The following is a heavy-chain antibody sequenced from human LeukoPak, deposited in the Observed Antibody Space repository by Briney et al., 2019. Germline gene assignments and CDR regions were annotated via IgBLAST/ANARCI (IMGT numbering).Heavy chain of an antibody. CDR3: ARSRFPYYRLSGTDYYYMDV. J-gene: IGHJ6*03. Sequence: GASVKVSCKASGYTFTSYGISWVRQAPGQGLEWMGWISAYNGNTNYAQKLQGRVTMTTGTSTSTAYMELRSLRSDDTAVYYCARSRFPYYRLSGTDYYYMDVWGKGTTVTVSS. D-gene: IGHD3-10*01. CDR2: ISAYNGNT. V-gene: IGHV1-18*01. CDR1: GYTFTSYG.